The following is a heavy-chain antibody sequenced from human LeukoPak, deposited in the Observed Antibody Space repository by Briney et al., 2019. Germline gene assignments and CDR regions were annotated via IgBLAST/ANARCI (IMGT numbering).Heavy chain of an antibody. Sequence: ASVKVSCKASAYTFTGYYMHWVRQAPGQGLEWMGRINPNSGGTNYAQKFQGRVTMTRDTSISTAYMELSRLRSDDTAVYYCASGVYYYYYTDVCGKGTTVTVSS. CDR2: INPNSGGT. V-gene: IGHV1-2*06. CDR1: AYTFTGYY. CDR3: ASGVYYYYYTDV. D-gene: IGHD3-16*01. J-gene: IGHJ6*03.